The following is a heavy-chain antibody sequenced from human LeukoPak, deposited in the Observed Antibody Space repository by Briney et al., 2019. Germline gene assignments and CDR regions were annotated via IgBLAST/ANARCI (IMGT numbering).Heavy chain of an antibody. CDR2: IKSKTDGGTT. CDR1: GFTFSNAW. D-gene: IGHD1-26*01. Sequence: GGSLRLSCAAPGFTFSNAWMSWVRQAPGKGLEWVGRIKSKTDGGTTDYAAPVKGRFTISRDDSKNTLYLQMNSLKTEDTAVYYCTTVVLVGATDFDYWGQGTLVTVSS. J-gene: IGHJ4*02. V-gene: IGHV3-15*01. CDR3: TTVVLVGATDFDY.